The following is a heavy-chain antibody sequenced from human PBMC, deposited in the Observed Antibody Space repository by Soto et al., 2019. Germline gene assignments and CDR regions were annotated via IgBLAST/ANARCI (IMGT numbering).Heavy chain of an antibody. CDR2: IYYSGST. Sequence: PSETLSLTCTVSGGSISSYGYYWSWILQHPGKGLEWIGYIYYSGSTYYNPSLKSRVTISVDTSKNQFSLKLSSVTAADTAVYYCAREGYGDSSQTRVLMSTNWFDPLGQGTLVTVSS. CDR1: GGSISSYGYY. CDR3: AREGYGDSSQTRVLMSTNWFDP. J-gene: IGHJ5*02. V-gene: IGHV4-31*03. D-gene: IGHD4-17*01.